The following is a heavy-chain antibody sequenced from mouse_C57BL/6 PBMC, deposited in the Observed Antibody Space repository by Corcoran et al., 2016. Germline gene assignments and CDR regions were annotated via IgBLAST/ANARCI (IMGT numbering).Heavy chain of an antibody. CDR1: GYTFTDYY. Sequence: EVQLQQSGPELVKPGASVKISCKASGYTFTDYYMNWVKQSHGKSLEWIGDINPNNGGTSYNQKFKGKATLTVDKSSSTAYMELRSLTSEDSAVYYCARSEGWLLAMDYWGQGTSVTVSS. D-gene: IGHD2-3*01. CDR2: INPNNGGT. CDR3: ARSEGWLLAMDY. J-gene: IGHJ4*01. V-gene: IGHV1-26*01.